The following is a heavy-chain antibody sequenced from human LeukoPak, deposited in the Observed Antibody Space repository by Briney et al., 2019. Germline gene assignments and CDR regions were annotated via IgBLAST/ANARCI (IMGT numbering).Heavy chain of an antibody. Sequence: SVKVSCKASGGTFSSYSITWVRQAPGQGLAWMGRVIPMFDITDYAPKFQDRVTITADNSTGTAYRQMTSLSSDDTAVYYCAREKRGANNAFQIWGQGTMVTVSS. V-gene: IGHV1-69*04. J-gene: IGHJ3*02. CDR2: VIPMFDIT. CDR3: AREKRGANNAFQI. CDR1: GGTFSSYS. D-gene: IGHD5-24*01.